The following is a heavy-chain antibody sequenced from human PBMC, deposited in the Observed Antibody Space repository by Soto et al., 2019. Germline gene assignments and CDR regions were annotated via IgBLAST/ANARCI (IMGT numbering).Heavy chain of an antibody. CDR1: GYTFTRYG. Sequence: QVQLVQSGAEVKNPGASVKVSCKASGYTFTRYGIGWARQAPGQGLEWMGWINTYNGNTNYAQNVQGRVTLTTDTSTSTAYMELRSLRSNDPAIYYCAMVDVYVTTSPQDVWGQRTTVIVSS. V-gene: IGHV1-18*01. CDR3: AMVDVYVTTSPQDV. CDR2: INTYNGNT. D-gene: IGHD3-16*01. J-gene: IGHJ6*02.